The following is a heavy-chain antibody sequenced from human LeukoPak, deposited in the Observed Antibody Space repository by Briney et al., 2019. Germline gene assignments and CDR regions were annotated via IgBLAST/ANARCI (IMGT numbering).Heavy chain of an antibody. CDR1: GGSISSNN. D-gene: IGHD6-13*01. CDR2: ISASASTT. CDR3: ARNSAMYNNSPLDY. J-gene: IGHJ4*02. Sequence: ETLSLTCAVSGGSISSNNWWSWVRQAPGKGLEWVSVISASASTTYSADSVKGRFTISRDNSKNTLYLQMNSLRADDTAVYYCARNSAMYNNSPLDYWGQGTLVTVSS. V-gene: IGHV3-23*01.